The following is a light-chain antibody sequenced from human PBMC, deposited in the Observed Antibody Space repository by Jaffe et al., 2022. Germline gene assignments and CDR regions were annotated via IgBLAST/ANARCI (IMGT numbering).Light chain of an antibody. J-gene: IGLJ1*01. Sequence: QSALTQPASVSGSPGQSITISCSGTSSDIGAYNYVSWYQQHPGKAPKLIIYEVNNRPSGVSNRFFGSKSGNTASLTISGLQAEDEADYYCSSFTTITTYVFGTGTKVTVL. CDR3: SSFTTITTYV. V-gene: IGLV2-14*01. CDR1: SSDIGAYNY. CDR2: EVN.